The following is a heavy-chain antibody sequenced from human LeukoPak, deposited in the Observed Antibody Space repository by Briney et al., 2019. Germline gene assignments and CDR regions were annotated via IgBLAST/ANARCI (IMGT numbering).Heavy chain of an antibody. CDR1: GFSFSSYA. CDR3: AKWPEGAMDYFDY. CDR2: ISGDGTRT. V-gene: IGHV3-23*01. D-gene: IGHD3-16*01. J-gene: IGHJ4*02. Sequence: GGSLRLPCAASGFSFSSYAMTWARQAPVKGLEWVSAISGDGTRTYYADSVKGWFTISRDNSKNTLYLEMSSLRVEDTAIYYCAKWPEGAMDYFDYWGQGTLVTVSS.